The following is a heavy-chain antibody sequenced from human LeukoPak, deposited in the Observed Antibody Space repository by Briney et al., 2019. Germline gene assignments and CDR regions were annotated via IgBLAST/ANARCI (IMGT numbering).Heavy chain of an antibody. V-gene: IGHV4-59*11. D-gene: IGHD2-2*01. Sequence: SEILSLTCTVSGGSISSHYWSWIRQPPGKGLEWIGYIYYSGSTNYNPSLKSRVTISVDTSKNQFSLKLSSVTAADTAVYYCARVFVVVPAAIQNWFDPWGQGTLVTVSS. J-gene: IGHJ5*02. CDR1: GGSISSHY. CDR3: ARVFVVVPAAIQNWFDP. CDR2: IYYSGST.